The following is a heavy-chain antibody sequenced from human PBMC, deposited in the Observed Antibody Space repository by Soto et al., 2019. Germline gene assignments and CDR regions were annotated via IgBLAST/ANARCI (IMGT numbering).Heavy chain of an antibody. D-gene: IGHD2-15*01. CDR2: VGGSGDST. J-gene: IGHJ4*02. CDR3: AKSPLGYCSGGSCYPTHYFAY. V-gene: IGHV3-23*01. CDR1: GFTFSNYA. Sequence: EVQLLASGGGLVQPGGSLRLSCAASGFTFSNYAMSWVRQAPGKGMEWVSGVGGSGDSTYYADSVKGRCTISRDNSKDTLYRQMTSLRAEDTAVYYCAKSPLGYCSGGSCYPTHYFAYWGQGTLVTVSS.